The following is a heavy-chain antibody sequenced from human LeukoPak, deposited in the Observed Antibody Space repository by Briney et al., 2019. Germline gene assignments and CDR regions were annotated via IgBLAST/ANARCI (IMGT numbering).Heavy chain of an antibody. J-gene: IGHJ4*02. D-gene: IGHD3-16*01. CDR2: IRYVGSSQ. CDR1: GFNFGNYG. V-gene: IGHV3-30*02. CDR3: AKDVWPWGSYSNPDH. Sequence: GGSLRLSCATSGFNFGNYGMHWVRQAPGKGLEWVAFIRYVGSSQFYAHSVQGRFTISSDNSKNTVFLQMNSLRAEDSALYYCAKDVWPWGSYSNPDHWGQGALVTVSS.